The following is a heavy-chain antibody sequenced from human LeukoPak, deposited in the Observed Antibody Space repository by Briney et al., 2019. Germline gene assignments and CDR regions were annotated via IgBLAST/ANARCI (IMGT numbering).Heavy chain of an antibody. J-gene: IGHJ4*02. CDR2: INWNGGST. CDR3: ARGTLKAAATDFDY. CDR1: GFTFSSYT. V-gene: IGHV3-20*04. Sequence: GGSLRLSCAASGFTFSSYTMTWVRQAPGKGLEWVSGINWNGGSTGYADSVKGRFTISRDNAKNSLYLQMNSLRAEDTALYYCARGTLKAAATDFDYWGQGTLVTVSS. D-gene: IGHD6-13*01.